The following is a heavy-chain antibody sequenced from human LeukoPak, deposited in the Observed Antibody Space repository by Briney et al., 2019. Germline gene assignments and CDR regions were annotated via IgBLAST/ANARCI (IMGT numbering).Heavy chain of an antibody. D-gene: IGHD6-6*01. CDR1: GLTFSSYA. CDR3: ARDRIAARAHDAFDI. J-gene: IGHJ3*02. CDR2: ISYDGSNK. Sequence: EGSLRLSCAASGLTFSSYAMHWVRQAPGKGLEWVAVISYDGSNKYYTDSVKGRFTISRDNSKNTLYLQMNSLRAEDTAVYYCARDRIAARAHDAFDIWGQGIMVTVSS. V-gene: IGHV3-30-3*01.